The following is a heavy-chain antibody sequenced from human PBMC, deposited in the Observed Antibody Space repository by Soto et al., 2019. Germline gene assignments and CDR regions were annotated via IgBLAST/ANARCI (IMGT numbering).Heavy chain of an antibody. CDR3: AKSLGDRWNTYYFDY. Sequence: EVQVLESGGDLVQPGGSLRLSCAASGFTFGMYSMSWVRQAPGKGLEWVSGISGSGESTYYADSVKGRFTISRHNSKNTLNLQMYSLRPEDTAVYYCAKSLGDRWNTYYFDYWGQGTLVTVSS. J-gene: IGHJ4*02. V-gene: IGHV3-23*01. D-gene: IGHD1-1*01. CDR1: GFTFGMYS. CDR2: ISGSGEST.